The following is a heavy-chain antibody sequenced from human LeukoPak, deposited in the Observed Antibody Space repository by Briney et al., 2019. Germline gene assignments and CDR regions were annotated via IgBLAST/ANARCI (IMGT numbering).Heavy chain of an antibody. J-gene: IGHJ6*03. CDR3: ARGLDKQWPPRGHYYYYMDV. V-gene: IGHV4-34*01. CDR1: GGSISSYY. Sequence: SETLSLTCTVSGGSISSYYWSWIRQPPGKGLEWIGEINHSGSTNYNPSLKSRVTISVDTSKNQFSLKLSSVTAADTAVYYCARGLDKQWPPRGHYYYYMDVWGKGATVTVSS. D-gene: IGHD6-19*01. CDR2: INHSGST.